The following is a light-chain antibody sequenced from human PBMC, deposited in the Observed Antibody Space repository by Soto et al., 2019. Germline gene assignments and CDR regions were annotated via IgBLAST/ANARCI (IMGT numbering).Light chain of an antibody. CDR3: QEYNDWRPIT. V-gene: IGKV3-15*01. CDR1: QSISTK. J-gene: IGKJ4*01. CDR2: GAS. Sequence: EIVMTQSPAILSVSPGERFTLSCRASQSISTKLAWYQQKPGQAPRLLIYGASTRAPGIPVRFSGSGSGTEFTLTITSLQSEDFAVYYCQEYNDWRPITFGGGTKVDNK.